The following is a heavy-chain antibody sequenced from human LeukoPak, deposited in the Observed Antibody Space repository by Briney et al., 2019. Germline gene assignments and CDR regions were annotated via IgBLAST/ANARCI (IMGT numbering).Heavy chain of an antibody. J-gene: IGHJ6*02. D-gene: IGHD3-16*02. CDR3: AREAITFGGVIVQGFYYYGMDV. CDR2: IYYSGST. V-gene: IGHV4-39*07. CDR1: GGSISSSSYY. Sequence: PSETLSLTCTVSGGSISSSSYYWGWIRQPPGKGLEWIGSIYYSGSTYYNPSLKSRVTISVDTSKNQFSLKLSSVTAADTAVYYCAREAITFGGVIVQGFYYYGMDVWGQGTTVTVSS.